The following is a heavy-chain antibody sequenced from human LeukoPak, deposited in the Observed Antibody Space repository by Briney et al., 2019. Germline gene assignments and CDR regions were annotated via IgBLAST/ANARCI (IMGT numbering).Heavy chain of an antibody. CDR1: GYTFTSYY. Sequence: ASVKVSCKASGYTFTSYYMHRVRQAPGQGLEWMGIINPSGGSTSYAQKFQGRVTMTRDTSTSTVYMELSSLRSEDTAVYYCARDGGSYGGYLYRDYWGQGTLVTVSS. CDR2: INPSGGST. CDR3: ARDGGSYGGYLYRDY. J-gene: IGHJ4*02. D-gene: IGHD5-12*01. V-gene: IGHV1-46*01.